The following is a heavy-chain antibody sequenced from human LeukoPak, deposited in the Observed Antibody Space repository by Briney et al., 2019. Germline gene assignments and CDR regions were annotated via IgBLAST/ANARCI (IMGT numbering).Heavy chain of an antibody. CDR1: GFTFSSYS. CDR3: ARDSPEGYDFWSGYYNYFDY. J-gene: IGHJ4*02. D-gene: IGHD3-3*01. CDR2: ISSSSSYI. V-gene: IGHV3-21*01. Sequence: GGSLRLSCAASGFTFSSYSMNWVRQAPGKGLEWVSSISSSSSYIYYADSVKGRFTISRDNAKNSLYLQMNSLRAEDTAVYYCARDSPEGYDFWSGYYNYFDYWGQGTLVTVSS.